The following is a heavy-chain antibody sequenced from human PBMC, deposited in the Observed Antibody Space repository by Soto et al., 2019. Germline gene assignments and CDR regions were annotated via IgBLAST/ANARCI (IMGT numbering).Heavy chain of an antibody. CDR1: GFTFSSYW. V-gene: IGHV3-7*01. D-gene: IGHD3-16*01. J-gene: IGHJ4*02. CDR3: TCDTAYTPY. CDR2: IKQDGSQK. Sequence: GGSLRLSCAASGFTFSSYWMGWVRQAPGKGLEWVANIKQDGSQKNYVDSVKGRFTISRDNAKNSLYLQMNSLRADDTAVYYCTCDTAYTPYWGRGTLVTVSS.